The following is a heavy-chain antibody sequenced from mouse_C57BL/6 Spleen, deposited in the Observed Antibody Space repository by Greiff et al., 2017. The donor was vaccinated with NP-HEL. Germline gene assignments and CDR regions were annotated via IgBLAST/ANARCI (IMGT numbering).Heavy chain of an antibody. V-gene: IGHV1-7*01. CDR1: GYTFTSYW. D-gene: IGHD2-4*01. Sequence: VQLQQSGAELVKPGASVKLSCKASGYTFTSYWMHWVKQRPGQGLEWIGYINPSSGYTKYNQKFKDKATLTADKSSSTAYMQLSSLTYEDSAVYYCARDDYGNSYAMDYWGQGTSVPVSS. CDR3: ARDDYGNSYAMDY. CDR2: INPSSGYT. J-gene: IGHJ4*01.